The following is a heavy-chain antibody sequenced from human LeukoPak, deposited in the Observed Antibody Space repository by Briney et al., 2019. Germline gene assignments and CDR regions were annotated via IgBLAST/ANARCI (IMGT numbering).Heavy chain of an antibody. Sequence: PGGSLRLSCAASGFTFSTYWMHWVRQAPGKGLVWVSRIDRDGSSTSYADSVKGRFTISRDNAKNTLYLQMNSLRAEDTAVYYCARDVYRGTSNSATNWFDPWGQGTLVTVSS. J-gene: IGHJ5*02. D-gene: IGHD1-26*01. CDR3: ARDVYRGTSNSATNWFDP. V-gene: IGHV3-74*01. CDR2: IDRDGSST. CDR1: GFTFSTYW.